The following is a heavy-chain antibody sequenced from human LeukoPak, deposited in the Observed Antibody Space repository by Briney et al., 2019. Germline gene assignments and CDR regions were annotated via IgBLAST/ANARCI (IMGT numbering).Heavy chain of an antibody. Sequence: GGSLRLSCAASGFTFNNAWMSWVRQAPGKGLKWVGRIKSKGDGETTDYAAPVKGRVTMSRDDSKATLYLQMNYLETEDTAVYFCTTDLGLTMIRGVIVFWGQGTLVTVSS. D-gene: IGHD3-10*01. CDR3: TTDLGLTMIRGVIVF. J-gene: IGHJ4*02. CDR2: IKSKGDGETT. V-gene: IGHV3-15*01. CDR1: GFTFNNAW.